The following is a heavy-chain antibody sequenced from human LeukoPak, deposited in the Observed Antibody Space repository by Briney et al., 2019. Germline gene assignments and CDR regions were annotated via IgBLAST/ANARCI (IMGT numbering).Heavy chain of an antibody. CDR1: DSTFTSYS. J-gene: IGHJ6*02. Sequence: GGSLRLSCAASDSTFTSYSMNWVRQAPGKGLKWVSSISSSSSYIYYADSVKGRFTISRDNAKNSLYLQMNSLRAEDTAVYYCARQRTIVVVPAAIGPRDYYYGMDVWGQGTTVTVSS. CDR3: ARQRTIVVVPAAIGPRDYYYGMDV. V-gene: IGHV3-21*01. D-gene: IGHD2-2*02. CDR2: ISSSSSYI.